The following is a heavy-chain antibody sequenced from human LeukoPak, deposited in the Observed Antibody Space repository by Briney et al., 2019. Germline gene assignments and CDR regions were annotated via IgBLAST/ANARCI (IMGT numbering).Heavy chain of an antibody. D-gene: IGHD2-15*01. Sequence: GSLRLSCAASGFTFSSDWMHWVRQAPAKGRVWVSRVNSDGSSASYADSVKGRFTISRDNAKNTLYLQMNSLRAEDTAVYYCARDGGPYCSGGSCYVSNWFDPWGQGTLVTVFS. CDR2: VNSDGSSA. V-gene: IGHV3-74*01. CDR1: GFTFSSDW. J-gene: IGHJ5*02. CDR3: ARDGGPYCSGGSCYVSNWFDP.